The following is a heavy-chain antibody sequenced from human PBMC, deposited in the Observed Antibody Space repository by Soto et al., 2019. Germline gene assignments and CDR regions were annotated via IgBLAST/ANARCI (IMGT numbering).Heavy chain of an antibody. Sequence: GGSLRLSCVASGFTCISSFMGWARQAPGKGLEWVANINQDGGGTYYVDSVEGRFTISRDNAKDSLYLQMNSLRGEDTAVYYCARYFRGSGRYFFDYWGQGTLVTVSS. D-gene: IGHD6-19*01. CDR2: INQDGGGT. CDR3: ARYFRGSGRYFFDY. CDR1: GFTCISSF. V-gene: IGHV3-7*03. J-gene: IGHJ4*02.